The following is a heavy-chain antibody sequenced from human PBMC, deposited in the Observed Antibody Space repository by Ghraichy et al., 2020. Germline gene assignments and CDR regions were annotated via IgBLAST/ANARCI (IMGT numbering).Heavy chain of an antibody. V-gene: IGHV3-43*02. CDR3: AKDRSCRGGSCSSPLDS. D-gene: IGHD2-15*01. Sequence: GGSLRLSCAVSGFTFDDYAMHWVRQAPGKGLEWVSVISGDGATSSAASVRGRFTISRDTSKNSLYLQMNSLRTEDTALYYCAKDRSCRGGSCSSPLDSWGQGTLGTVSS. CDR1: GFTFDDYA. J-gene: IGHJ4*02. CDR2: ISGDGAT.